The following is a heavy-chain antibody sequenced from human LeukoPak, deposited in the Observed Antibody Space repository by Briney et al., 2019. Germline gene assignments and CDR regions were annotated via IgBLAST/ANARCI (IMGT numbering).Heavy chain of an antibody. CDR1: GFTFSSFA. J-gene: IGHJ5*02. D-gene: IGHD2-21*02. Sequence: GGSLRLSCAASGFTFSSFAMAWVRQAPGRGLDWVSGIYAGGRVVTYPDSVKGRFIISRDNSKNTLYLQMNDLRVEDTAVYYCAKDLTSGDGRWEFHAWGQGTLVTVSS. CDR2: IYAGGRVV. V-gene: IGHV3-23*03. CDR3: AKDLTSGDGRWEFHA.